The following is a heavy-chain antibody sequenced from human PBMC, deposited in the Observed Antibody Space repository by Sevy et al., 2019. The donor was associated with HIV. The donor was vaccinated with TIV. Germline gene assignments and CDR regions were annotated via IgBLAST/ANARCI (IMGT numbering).Heavy chain of an antibody. CDR2: IWSDGAYQ. Sequence: GGSLRLSCAATGFTFSNYAMHWVRQAPGKGMEWVAIIWSDGAYQYHGDSVKGRFTISRDNSKNTLYLQMNNVRVEDTAVYYCARGGYYYDNAAYYALDSWGQGTLVTVAS. CDR3: ARGGYYYDNAAYYALDS. V-gene: IGHV3-33*01. D-gene: IGHD3-22*01. CDR1: GFTFSNYA. J-gene: IGHJ4*02.